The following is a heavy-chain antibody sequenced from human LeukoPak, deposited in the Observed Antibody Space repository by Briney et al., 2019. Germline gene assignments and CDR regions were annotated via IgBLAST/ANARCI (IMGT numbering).Heavy chain of an antibody. CDR3: ARRYYYDSSGYYLAHDAFDI. J-gene: IGHJ3*02. D-gene: IGHD3-22*01. Sequence: GESLKISCKGSGYNFTNYWIGWVRQMPGKGLEWMGIIYPGDSDTRYSPSFQGQVTISADKSISTAYLQWSSLKASDTAMYYCARRYYYDSSGYYLAHDAFDIWGQGTMVTVSS. CDR2: IYPGDSDT. CDR1: GYNFTNYW. V-gene: IGHV5-51*01.